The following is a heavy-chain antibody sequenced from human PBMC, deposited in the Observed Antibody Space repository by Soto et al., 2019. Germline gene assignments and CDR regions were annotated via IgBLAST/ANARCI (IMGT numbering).Heavy chain of an antibody. V-gene: IGHV3-33*01. Sequence: QVQLVESGGGVVQPGRSLRLSCAASGFTFSSYGMHWVRQAPGKGLEWVAVIWYDGSNKYYADSVKGRFTISRDNSKNTLYLQMNSLRAEDTAVYYCARSLTTVDDLDYWGQGTLVTVSS. CDR1: GFTFSSYG. J-gene: IGHJ4*02. CDR2: IWYDGSNK. CDR3: ARSLTTVDDLDY. D-gene: IGHD4-17*01.